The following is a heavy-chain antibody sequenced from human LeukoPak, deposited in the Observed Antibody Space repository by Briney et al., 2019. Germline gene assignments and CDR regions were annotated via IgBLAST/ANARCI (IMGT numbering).Heavy chain of an antibody. D-gene: IGHD2-8*02. CDR3: ASTSGGFWGFDAFDI. Sequence: SVKVSCKASGGTFSSYAISWVRQAPGQGLEWMGRIIPILGIANYAQKFQGRVTITADKSTSTAHMELSSLRSEDTAVYYCASTSGGFWGFDAFDIWGQGTMVTVSS. J-gene: IGHJ3*02. V-gene: IGHV1-69*04. CDR1: GGTFSSYA. CDR2: IIPILGIA.